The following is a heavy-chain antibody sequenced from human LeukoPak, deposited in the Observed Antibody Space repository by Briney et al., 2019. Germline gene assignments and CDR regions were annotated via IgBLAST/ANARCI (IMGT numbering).Heavy chain of an antibody. CDR1: GFTFSSYA. V-gene: IGHV3-30*04. D-gene: IGHD3-9*01. CDR3: ARDPAVRKYYDILTGENWFDP. CDR2: ISFVGIDA. Sequence: QTGGSLRLSCAASGFTFSSYAIHWVRQAPGKGLEWVAVISFVGIDAFYADSVKGRFTISRDNSKNTLYLQINSLRAEDTAVYYCARDPAVRKYYDILTGENWFDPWGQGTLVTVSS. J-gene: IGHJ5*02.